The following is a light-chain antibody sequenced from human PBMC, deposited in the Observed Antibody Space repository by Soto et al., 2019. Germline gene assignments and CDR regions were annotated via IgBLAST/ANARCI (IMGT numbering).Light chain of an antibody. CDR3: ATWDDSLNGGL. Sequence: QSVLTQPPSASGTPGQRVTISCSGSSSNIGSNIVDWYQQLPGTAPKLLIYSGNQRPSGVPDRFSASKSGTSASLAIIGLQSEDDADYYCATWDDSLNGGLFGGGTKVTVL. V-gene: IGLV1-44*01. J-gene: IGLJ3*02. CDR1: SSNIGSNI. CDR2: SGN.